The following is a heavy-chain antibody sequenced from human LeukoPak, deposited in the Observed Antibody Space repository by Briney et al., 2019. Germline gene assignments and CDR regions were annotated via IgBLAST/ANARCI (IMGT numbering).Heavy chain of an antibody. CDR3: ARVCSSTSCYVDEDGGASPVRYNWFDP. CDR1: GGSISSYY. Sequence: SETLSLTCTVSGGSISSYYWSWIRQPPGKGLEWIGYIYYSGSTNYNPSLKSRVTISVDTSKNQFSLKLSSVTAADTAVYYCARVCSSTSCYVDEDGGASPVRYNWFDPWGQGTLVTVSS. J-gene: IGHJ5*02. CDR2: IYYSGST. V-gene: IGHV4-59*01. D-gene: IGHD2-2*01.